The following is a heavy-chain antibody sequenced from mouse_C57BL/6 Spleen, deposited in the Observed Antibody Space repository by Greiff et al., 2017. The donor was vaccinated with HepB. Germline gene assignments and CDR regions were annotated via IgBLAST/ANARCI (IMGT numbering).Heavy chain of an antibody. CDR2: IHPNSGST. Sequence: QVQLQQSGAELVKPGASVKLSCKASGYTFTSYWMHWVKQRPGQGLEWIGMIHPNSGSTNYNEKFKSKATLTVDKSSSTAYMQLISLTSEDSAVYYCARRWDLEAWFAYWGQGTLVTVSA. J-gene: IGHJ3*01. V-gene: IGHV1-64*01. CDR3: ARRWDLEAWFAY. CDR1: GYTFTSYW. D-gene: IGHD4-1*01.